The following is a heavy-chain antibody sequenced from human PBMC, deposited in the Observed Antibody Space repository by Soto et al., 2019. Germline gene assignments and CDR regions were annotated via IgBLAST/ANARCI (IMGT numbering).Heavy chain of an antibody. V-gene: IGHV4-4*02. Sequence: PSETLSLTCTLSGGSVRAPDWWNWVRQSPDKGLEWIAEVHISGHSNYNPSLRSRVSVSIDTSKNQFYLNLNSVTAADTAIYYCASVPQGCSARNCYVDPWGQGTQVTVSS. CDR3: ASVPQGCSARNCYVDP. CDR1: GGSVRAPDW. J-gene: IGHJ5*01. D-gene: IGHD2-2*01. CDR2: VHISGHS.